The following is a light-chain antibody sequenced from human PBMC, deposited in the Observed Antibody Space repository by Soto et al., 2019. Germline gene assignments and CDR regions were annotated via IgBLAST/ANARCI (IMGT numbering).Light chain of an antibody. CDR3: QQSYSTPWK. CDR2: AAS. Sequence: DIQMTQSPSSLSASVGDRVTITCRASQSISSYLNCYQQKPGKAPKLLIYAASSLQSGVPSRFSGSGSGTDFTLTISSLQPEDFATYYCQQSYSTPWKFGQGTTVAIQ. CDR1: QSISSY. J-gene: IGKJ1*01. V-gene: IGKV1-39*01.